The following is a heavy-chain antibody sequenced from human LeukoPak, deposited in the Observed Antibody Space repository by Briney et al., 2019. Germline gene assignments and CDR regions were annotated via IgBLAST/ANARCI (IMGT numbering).Heavy chain of an antibody. V-gene: IGHV3-9*01. CDR1: GFTFDDYA. CDR2: MSWNSGSI. D-gene: IGHD5-18*01. J-gene: IGHJ4*02. CDR3: AKGVDTAMETFYYFDY. Sequence: GGSLRLSCAASGFTFDDYAMHWVRQAPGKGLEWVSGMSWNSGSIGYADSVKGRFTISRDNAKNSLYLQMNSLRAEDTALYYCAKGVDTAMETFYYFDYWGQGTLVTVSS.